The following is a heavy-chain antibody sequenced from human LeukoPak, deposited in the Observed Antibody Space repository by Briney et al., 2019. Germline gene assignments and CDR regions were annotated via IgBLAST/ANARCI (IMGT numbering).Heavy chain of an antibody. CDR1: GFTYSGSA. D-gene: IGHD2-21*01. J-gene: IGHJ4*02. CDR2: IRSRANSYAT. CDR3: TAISYFDY. V-gene: IGHV3-73*01. Sequence: GGSLRLSCAASGFTYSGSAMHWVRQASGKGLEWVGRIRSRANSYATAYAASVRGRFTISRADSKNTAYLQMNSLKTEDTAVYYCTAISYFDYWGQGTLVTVSS.